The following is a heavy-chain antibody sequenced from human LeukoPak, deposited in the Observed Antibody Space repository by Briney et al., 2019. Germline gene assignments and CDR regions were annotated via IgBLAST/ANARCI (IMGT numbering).Heavy chain of an antibody. J-gene: IGHJ4*02. CDR2: ISGSGGST. Sequence: GGSLRLSCAASGFTFSSYAMSWVRQAPGKGLEWVSAISGSGGSTYYADSVKGRFTISRDNSKNTLYLQMNSLRAEDTAVYYCAKAHYYYGSGSYYFDYWGQGTLVTVSS. CDR1: GFTFSSYA. D-gene: IGHD3-10*01. V-gene: IGHV3-23*01. CDR3: AKAHYYYGSGSYYFDY.